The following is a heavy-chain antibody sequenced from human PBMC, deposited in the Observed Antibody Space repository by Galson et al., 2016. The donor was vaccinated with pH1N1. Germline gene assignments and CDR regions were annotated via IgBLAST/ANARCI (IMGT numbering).Heavy chain of an antibody. CDR1: GFTFNNYA. J-gene: IGHJ6*02. Sequence: SLRLSCAASGFTFNNYAMSWVRQAPGKGLEWVSIITSRGRTYYADSVKGRFTISRDNSKNTLYLQMSSLRAEDTALYYCARTSEDFADVDLRVFYYYGMGVWGQGTTVTVSS. D-gene: IGHD1-7*01. V-gene: IGHV3-23*01. CDR2: ITSRGRT. CDR3: ARTSEDFADVDLRVFYYYGMGV.